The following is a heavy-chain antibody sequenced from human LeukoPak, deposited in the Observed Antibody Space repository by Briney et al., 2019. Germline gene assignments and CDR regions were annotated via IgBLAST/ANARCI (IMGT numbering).Heavy chain of an antibody. CDR3: AKDGRGAVAGDGAYYYYYYGMDV. V-gene: IGHV3-23*01. J-gene: IGHJ6*02. D-gene: IGHD6-19*01. CDR2: ISGSGGST. CDR1: GFTFSSYA. Sequence: GGSLRLSCAASGFTFSSYAMSWVRQAPGKGLEWVSAISGSGGSTYYADSVKGRFTISRDNSKNTLYLQMNSLRAEDTAVYYCAKDGRGAVAGDGAYYYYYYGMDVWGQGTTVTVSS.